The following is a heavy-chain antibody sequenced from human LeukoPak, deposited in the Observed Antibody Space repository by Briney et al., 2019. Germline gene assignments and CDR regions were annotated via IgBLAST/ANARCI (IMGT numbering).Heavy chain of an antibody. CDR3: ARSRVLGYCSSTGCRYYYYYYGMDV. Sequence: SETLSLTCAVYGGSFSGYYWSWIRQPPGKGLEWIGEINHSGSTNYNPSLKSRVTISVDTSKNQFSLKLSSVTAADTAVYYCARSRVLGYCSSTGCRYYYYYYGMDVWGQGTTVTVSS. CDR1: GGSFSGYY. D-gene: IGHD2-2*01. V-gene: IGHV4-34*01. CDR2: INHSGST. J-gene: IGHJ6*02.